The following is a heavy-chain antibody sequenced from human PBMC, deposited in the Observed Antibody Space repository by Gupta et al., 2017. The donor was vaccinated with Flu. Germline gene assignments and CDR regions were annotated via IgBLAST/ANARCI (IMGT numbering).Heavy chain of an antibody. V-gene: IGHV1-2*02. D-gene: IGHD2-2*01. CDR2: IDPNSGGT. Sequence: QVQLVQSGAEVKKPGESVKVSCKASGYTFTGYYMPWMRQAPGQGLEWMGWIDPNSGGTNYAQKFQGRVTMTRDTSISTAYMELSRLRSGDTAVYYCARVVGDCSSTSCYPFFWFDPWGQGTLVTVSS. CDR3: ARVVGDCSSTSCYPFFWFDP. CDR1: GYTFTGYY. J-gene: IGHJ5*02.